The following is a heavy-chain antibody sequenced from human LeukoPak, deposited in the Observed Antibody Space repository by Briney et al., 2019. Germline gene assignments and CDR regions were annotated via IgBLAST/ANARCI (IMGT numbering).Heavy chain of an antibody. V-gene: IGHV5-51*01. J-gene: IGHJ4*02. CDR3: AGHFHSAWFGF. CDR1: GFDFTAYG. D-gene: IGHD5-18*01. CDR2: IYPGGSNG. Sequence: GESLKIPCKCSGFDFTAYGIAWVRQMPGKGLEWMGNIYPGGSNGRYSPSFQGQVTMSADKSITTVYLQWSSLKASDTAMYYCAGHFHSAWFGFWGQGSLVTVSS.